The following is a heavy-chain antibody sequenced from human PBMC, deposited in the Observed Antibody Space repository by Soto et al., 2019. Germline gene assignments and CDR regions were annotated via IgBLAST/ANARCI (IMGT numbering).Heavy chain of an antibody. J-gene: IGHJ6*02. Sequence: GESLKISCAASGFTFSSYAMSWVRQAPGKGLEWVSAISGSGGSTYYADSVKGRFTISGDNSKNTLYLQMKGLRAEDTAVYYCAKDLVVVPAAMQSSGYYYYGMDVWGQGTTVTVSS. CDR3: AKDLVVVPAAMQSSGYYYYGMDV. CDR2: ISGSGGST. D-gene: IGHD2-2*01. V-gene: IGHV3-23*01. CDR1: GFTFSSYA.